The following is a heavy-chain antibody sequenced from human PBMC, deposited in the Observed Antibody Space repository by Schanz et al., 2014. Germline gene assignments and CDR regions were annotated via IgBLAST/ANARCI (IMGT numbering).Heavy chain of an antibody. CDR3: ARGRGFYDY. D-gene: IGHD3-10*01. J-gene: IGHJ4*02. CDR1: GYTFISYG. V-gene: IGHV1-69*09. CDR2: IIPVLNIA. Sequence: QVQLVQSGAEVKKPGASVKVSCKASGYTFISYGIKWVRQAPGQGLEWMGWIIPVLNIATYAQRFQGRVSITADTSTNTAYMELSSLTSEDTAVHYCARGRGFYDYWGQGTLVTVSS.